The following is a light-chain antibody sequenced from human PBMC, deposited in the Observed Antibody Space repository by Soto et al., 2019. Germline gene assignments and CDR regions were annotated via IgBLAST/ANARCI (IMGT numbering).Light chain of an antibody. CDR1: QSFRGL. CDR2: DAY. CDR3: QQRHMWPIT. V-gene: IGKV3-11*01. Sequence: EVVLTQSPVTLSLSPGERATLSCRASQSFRGLLAWYQQKPGQAPRLLIYDAYNRATGIPPRFSGNGSGTDFTLTISSLEPEDSAVYYCQQRHMWPITFGQGTRLEI. J-gene: IGKJ5*01.